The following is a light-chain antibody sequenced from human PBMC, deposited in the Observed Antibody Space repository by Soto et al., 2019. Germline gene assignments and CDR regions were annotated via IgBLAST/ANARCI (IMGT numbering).Light chain of an antibody. J-gene: IGKJ1*01. CDR2: EVS. V-gene: IGKV2D-29*02. CDR1: QILLHSDGKTY. CDR3: MQSLQLRT. Sequence: DIVMTQTPLSLSVTPVQPASISCRSSQILLHSDGKTYLYWYLQKPDQSPQLLIYEVSNRLSGVPERFSGSGSGTDFTLKISRVEAEDVGVYYCMQSLQLRTFGQGTKVDIK.